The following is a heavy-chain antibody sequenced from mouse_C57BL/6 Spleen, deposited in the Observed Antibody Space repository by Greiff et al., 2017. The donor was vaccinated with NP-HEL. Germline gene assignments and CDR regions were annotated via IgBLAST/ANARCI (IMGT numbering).Heavy chain of an antibody. J-gene: IGHJ2*01. Sequence: QVQLQQPGPELVMPGASVKLSCKASGYTFTSYWMHWVKQRPGQGLEWIGEIDPSDSYTNYNQKFKGKPTLTVDKSASTAYRQVSSLTSEDPAVYYCARSGTREVAEPDDWGQGTTLTVS. CDR3: ARSGTREVAEPDD. D-gene: IGHD1-1*01. CDR2: IDPSDSYT. CDR1: GYTFTSYW. V-gene: IGHV1-69*01.